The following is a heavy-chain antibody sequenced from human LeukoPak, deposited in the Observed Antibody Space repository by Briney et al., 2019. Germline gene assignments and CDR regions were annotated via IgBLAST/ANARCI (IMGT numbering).Heavy chain of an antibody. J-gene: IGHJ3*02. CDR3: ARYCSSTNCHDVFDI. Sequence: GGSLRLSCAASGFTFSNYWMSWVRQAPGKGLEWVANINQDGSEKYYVDSVKGRFTISRDNAKNSLYLQMSSLRAEDTALYYCARYCSSTNCHDVFDIWGQGTMVTVSS. CDR2: INQDGSEK. D-gene: IGHD2-2*01. V-gene: IGHV3-7*01. CDR1: GFTFSNYW.